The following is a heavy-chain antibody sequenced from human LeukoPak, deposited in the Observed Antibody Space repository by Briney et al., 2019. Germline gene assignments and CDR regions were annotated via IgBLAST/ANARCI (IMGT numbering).Heavy chain of an antibody. CDR2: IRYDGSNK. V-gene: IGHV3-30*02. J-gene: IGHJ6*03. Sequence: PGGSLRLSCAASGFTFSSYGMHWVRQAPGKGLEWVAFIRYDGSNKYYADSVKGRFTISRDNSKNTLYLQMNSLRAEDAAVYYCAKDREQLTPYYYYYMDVWGKGTTVTVSS. CDR3: AKDREQLTPYYYYYMDV. CDR1: GFTFSSYG. D-gene: IGHD6-6*01.